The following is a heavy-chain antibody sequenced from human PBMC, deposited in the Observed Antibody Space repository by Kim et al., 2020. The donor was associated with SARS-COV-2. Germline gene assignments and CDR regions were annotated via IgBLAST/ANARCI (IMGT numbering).Heavy chain of an antibody. Sequence: GGTFSSYAISWVRQAPGQGLEWMGRIIPILGIANYAQKFQGRVTITADKSTSTAYMELSSLRSEDTAVYYCARDKLEYSSSSLNYWGQGTLAT. V-gene: IGHV1-69*04. D-gene: IGHD6-6*01. J-gene: IGHJ4*02. CDR3: ARDKLEYSSSSLNY. CDR2: IIPILGIA. CDR1: GGTFSSYA.